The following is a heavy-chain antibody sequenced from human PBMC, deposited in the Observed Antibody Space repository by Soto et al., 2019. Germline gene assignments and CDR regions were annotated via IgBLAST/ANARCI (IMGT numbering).Heavy chain of an antibody. CDR3: AKDLWFGELSPEDY. J-gene: IGHJ4*02. CDR1: GFTFSSYA. CDR2: ISGDGGST. Sequence: EVQLLESGGGLVQPGGSLRLSCAASGFTFSSYAKSWVRQAPGKGLEWVSTISGDGGSTYYADSVKGRFTISRDDYKNTVYLQMNSLRAEDTAVYYCAKDLWFGELSPEDYWGQGTLVTVSS. V-gene: IGHV3-23*01. D-gene: IGHD3-10*01.